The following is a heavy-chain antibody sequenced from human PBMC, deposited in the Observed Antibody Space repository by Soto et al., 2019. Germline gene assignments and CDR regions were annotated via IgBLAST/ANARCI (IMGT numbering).Heavy chain of an antibody. CDR2: ISAYNGNT. D-gene: IGHD5-12*01. Sequence: ASVKVSCKASGYTFTSYGISWVRQAPGQRLEWMGWISAYNGNTNYAQKLQGRVTMTTDTSTSTAYMELRSLRSDDTAVYYCAGDFLAGYSGYDFVPLDDAFDIWGQGTMVTVSS. J-gene: IGHJ3*02. V-gene: IGHV1-18*01. CDR1: GYTFTSYG. CDR3: AGDFLAGYSGYDFVPLDDAFDI.